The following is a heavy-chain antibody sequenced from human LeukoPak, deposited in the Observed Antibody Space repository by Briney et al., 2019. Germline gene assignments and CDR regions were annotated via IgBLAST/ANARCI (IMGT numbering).Heavy chain of an antibody. CDR1: ESTFGTSA. CDR3: ARLAAAGHSDY. CDR2: ISSNGRDT. J-gene: IGHJ4*02. V-gene: IGHV3-64D*06. Sequence: GGSRRPSCSASESTFGTSAMLWIRKSPGKGLEYVSAISSNGRDTYYAASVRGRISISRVNSNNTLYLQMSSLRPEDTAMYYCARLAAAGHSDYWGQGSLVAVSS. D-gene: IGHD6-13*01.